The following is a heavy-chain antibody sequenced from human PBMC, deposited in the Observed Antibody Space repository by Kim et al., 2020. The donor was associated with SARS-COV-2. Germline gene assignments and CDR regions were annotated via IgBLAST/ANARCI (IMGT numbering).Heavy chain of an antibody. CDR3: ARTLELPLYYYYYGMDV. D-gene: IGHD1-7*01. CDR1: GGTFSSYA. CDR2: IIPIFGTA. Sequence: SVKVSCKASGGTFSSYAISWVRQAPGQGLEWMGGIIPIFGTANYAQKFQGRVTITADESTSTAYMELSSLRSEDTAVYYCARTLELPLYYYYYGMDVWGQGTTVTVSS. V-gene: IGHV1-69*13. J-gene: IGHJ6*02.